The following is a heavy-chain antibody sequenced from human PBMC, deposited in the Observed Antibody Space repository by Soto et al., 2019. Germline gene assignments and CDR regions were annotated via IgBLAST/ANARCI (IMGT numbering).Heavy chain of an antibody. J-gene: IGHJ6*03. V-gene: IGHV4-39*01. CDR1: GGSISSSSYY. CDR3: ARLGYDILTGGPGHHYYYYMDV. D-gene: IGHD3-9*01. Sequence: SETLSLTCTVSGGSISSSSYYWGWIRQPPGKGLEWIGSIYYSGSTYYNPSLKSRVTISVDTSKNQFSLKLSSVTAADTAVYYCARLGYDILTGGPGHHYYYYMDVRGKGTTVTVSS. CDR2: IYYSGST.